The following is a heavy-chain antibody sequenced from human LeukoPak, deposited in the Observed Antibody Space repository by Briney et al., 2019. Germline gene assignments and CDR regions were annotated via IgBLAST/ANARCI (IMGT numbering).Heavy chain of an antibody. Sequence: SETLSVTCTVSGGSISSSSYCWGWIRQPPGKGLEWIGSIYYSGSTYYNPSLKSRVTISVDTSKNQFSLKLSSVTAADTAVYYCARLGGTGGWLFYYFDYWGQGTLVTVSS. V-gene: IGHV4-39*01. CDR2: IYYSGST. D-gene: IGHD6-19*01. J-gene: IGHJ4*02. CDR3: ARLGGTGGWLFYYFDY. CDR1: GGSISSSSYC.